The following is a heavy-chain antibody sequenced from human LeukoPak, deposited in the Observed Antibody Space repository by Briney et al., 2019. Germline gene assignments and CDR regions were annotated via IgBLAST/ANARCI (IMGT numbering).Heavy chain of an antibody. CDR3: AREEGNWNYGPLLGLYY. J-gene: IGHJ4*02. CDR2: IIPIFGTA. D-gene: IGHD1-7*01. Sequence: ASVKVSCKASGFTFTSDYYLHWVRQAPGQGLEWMGGIIPIFGTANYAQKFQGRVTITTDESTSTAYMELSSLRSEDTAVYYCAREEGNWNYGPLLGLYYWGQGTLVTVSS. CDR1: GFTFTSDY. V-gene: IGHV1-69*05.